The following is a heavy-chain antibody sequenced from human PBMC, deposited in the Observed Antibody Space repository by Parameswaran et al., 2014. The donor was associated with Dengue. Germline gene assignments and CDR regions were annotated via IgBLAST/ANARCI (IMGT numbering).Heavy chain of an antibody. V-gene: IGHV3-30*04. J-gene: IGHJ6*02. CDR2: ISFDGSHK. Sequence: WIRQPPGKGLEWLTIISFDGSHKYYSDSVKGRFTISRDNSKNTLYLQMNSLRAEDTAVYYCAKGRPMVRGVAYFRPPSPVWGQGTTVTVSS. CDR3: AKGRPMVRGVAYFRPPSPV. D-gene: IGHD3-10*01.